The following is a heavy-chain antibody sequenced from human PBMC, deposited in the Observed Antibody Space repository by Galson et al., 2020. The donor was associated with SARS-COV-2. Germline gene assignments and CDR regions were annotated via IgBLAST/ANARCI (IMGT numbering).Heavy chain of an antibody. V-gene: IGHV4-59*11. J-gene: IGHJ4*02. D-gene: IGHD3-10*01. CDR1: GGSISSHY. Sequence: SETLSLTCTVSGGSISSHYWSWIRQPPGKGLEWIGYIYYSGSTNYNPSLKSRVTISVDTSKNQFSLKLSSVTAADTAVYYCARAKIWFGELSYYFDYWGQGTLVTVSS. CDR3: ARAKIWFGELSYYFDY. CDR2: IYYSGST.